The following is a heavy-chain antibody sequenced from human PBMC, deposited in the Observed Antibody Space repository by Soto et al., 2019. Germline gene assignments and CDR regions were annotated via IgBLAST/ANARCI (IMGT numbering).Heavy chain of an antibody. J-gene: IGHJ4*02. V-gene: IGHV3-23*01. CDR2: ISAPGDSA. Sequence: EVQLLESGGGLVQPGGSLRLSCAASGFTFSRSSMTWVRQVPGKGLQWVSTISAPGDSAYYADSVKGRFTISRDSSKTTLVLGIMSLRAESTAAYYCPKGTDFWTGNIPHYLDSWGQGTLVTVSS. D-gene: IGHD3-3*01. CDR3: PKGTDFWTGNIPHYLDS. CDR1: GFTFSRSS.